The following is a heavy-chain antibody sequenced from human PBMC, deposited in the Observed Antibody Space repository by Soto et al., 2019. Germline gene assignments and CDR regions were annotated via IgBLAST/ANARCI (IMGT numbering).Heavy chain of an antibody. CDR1: GFTFSYYW. V-gene: IGHV3-74*01. D-gene: IGHD1-26*01. CDR3: ARGDRGAFDL. Sequence: EVQLVESGGGLVQPGESLRLSCAASGFTFSYYWMHWFRQAPGKGLVWVSRIHSDGSSTTYADSVKGRFTISRDNARNKVDLQMNSLRVEYTAVYYCARGDRGAFDLWGQGTVVTVSS. CDR2: IHSDGSST. J-gene: IGHJ3*01.